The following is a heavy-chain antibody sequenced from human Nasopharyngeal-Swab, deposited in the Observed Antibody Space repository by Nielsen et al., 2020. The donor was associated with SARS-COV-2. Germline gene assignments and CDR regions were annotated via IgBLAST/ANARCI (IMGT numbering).Heavy chain of an antibody. V-gene: IGHV1-46*01. CDR1: GYTFTSYY. J-gene: IGHJ6*02. Sequence: ASVKVSCKASGYTFTSYYMHWVRQAPGQGLEWMGIINPSGGSTSYAQKFQGRVTMTRDTSTSTVYMELSSLRSEDTAVYYCARERAYGSGNYFYYYYGMDVWCQGTTVTVSS. CDR3: ARERAYGSGNYFYYYYGMDV. CDR2: INPSGGST. D-gene: IGHD3-10*01.